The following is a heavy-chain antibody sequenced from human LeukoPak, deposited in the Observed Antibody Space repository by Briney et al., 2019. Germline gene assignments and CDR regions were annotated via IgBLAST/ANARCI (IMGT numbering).Heavy chain of an antibody. CDR3: AKDPGVVPAHYFDY. V-gene: IGHV3-23*01. D-gene: IGHD2-2*01. J-gene: IGHJ4*02. CDR2: TGSTGVST. Sequence: GGSLRLSCAASGFTFSSYAMNWVRQAPGKGLEWVSATGSTGVSTFYADSAKGRFTVSRDNSKNTLSLQMNSLRAEDTAVYYCAKDPGVVPAHYFDYWGRGILVTVSS. CDR1: GFTFSSYA.